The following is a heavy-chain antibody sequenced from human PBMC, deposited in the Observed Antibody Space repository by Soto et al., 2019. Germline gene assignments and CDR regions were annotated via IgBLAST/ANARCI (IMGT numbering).Heavy chain of an antibody. Sequence: PSETLSLTCTVSGVSISSSSYCWGWIRQPPGKGLEWIGSIYYSGSTYYNPSLKSRVTISVDTSKNQFSLKLSSVTAADTAVYYCARRGSGSYSDYWGQGTLVTVSS. CDR3: ARRGSGSYSDY. J-gene: IGHJ4*02. CDR1: GVSISSSSYC. V-gene: IGHV4-39*01. D-gene: IGHD3-10*01. CDR2: IYYSGST.